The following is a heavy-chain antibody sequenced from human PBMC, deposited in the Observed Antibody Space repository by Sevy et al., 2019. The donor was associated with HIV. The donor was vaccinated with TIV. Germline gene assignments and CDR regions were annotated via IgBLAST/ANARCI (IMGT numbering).Heavy chain of an antibody. V-gene: IGHV5-51*01. CDR3: ARRVYDSSGYPQYYFDY. D-gene: IGHD3-22*01. Sequence: GESLKISCKGSGYRFTSYWIGWVRQMPGKGLEWMGIVYPDDSDIRYSPSFQRQVTISADKSINTAYLQWSSLKASETAMYFCARRVYDSSGYPQYYFDYWGQGTLVTVSS. CDR2: VYPDDSDI. CDR1: GYRFTSYW. J-gene: IGHJ4*02.